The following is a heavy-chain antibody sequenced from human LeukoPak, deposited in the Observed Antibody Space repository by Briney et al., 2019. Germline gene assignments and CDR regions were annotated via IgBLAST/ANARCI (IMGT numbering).Heavy chain of an antibody. CDR2: INPSGGSA. V-gene: IGHV1-46*01. Sequence: ASVKVSCKASGYTFTSYYMHWVRQAPGQGLEWMGIINPSGGSATYAQKFQGRVTMTRDTSTSTVYMELSSLRSVDTAMYYCARDTYFDHWGQGTPVTVSS. J-gene: IGHJ4*02. CDR1: GYTFTSYY. CDR3: ARDTYFDH.